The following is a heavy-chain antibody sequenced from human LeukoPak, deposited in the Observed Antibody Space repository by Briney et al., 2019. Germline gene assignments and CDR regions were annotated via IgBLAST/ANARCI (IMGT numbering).Heavy chain of an antibody. CDR3: ARARREDYYDSSGYSFDY. V-gene: IGHV4-59*08. Sequence: SETLSLTCTVSGGSISSYYWSWIRQPPGKGLEWLGYIYYSGSTNYNPSLKSRVTISVDTSKNQFSLKLSSVTAADTAVYYCARARREDYYDSSGYSFDYWAREPWSPSPQ. CDR2: IYYSGST. CDR1: GGSISSYY. J-gene: IGHJ4*02. D-gene: IGHD3-22*01.